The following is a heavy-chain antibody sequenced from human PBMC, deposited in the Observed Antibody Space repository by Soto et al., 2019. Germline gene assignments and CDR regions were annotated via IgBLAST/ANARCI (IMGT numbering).Heavy chain of an antibody. CDR1: GVSFSGYY. CDR2: INHSGST. D-gene: IGHD2-15*01. Sequence: QVQLQQWGAGLLKPSETLSLTCAVYGVSFSGYYWSWIRQPPGKGLEWIGEINHSGSTNYNPSLKSRVTISVDTSKNQFSLKLSSVTAADTAVYYCARGRQGYCSGGSCYRFDYWGQGTLVTVSS. V-gene: IGHV4-34*01. CDR3: ARGRQGYCSGGSCYRFDY. J-gene: IGHJ4*02.